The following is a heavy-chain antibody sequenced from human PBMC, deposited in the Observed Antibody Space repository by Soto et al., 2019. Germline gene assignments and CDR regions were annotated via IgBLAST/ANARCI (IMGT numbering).Heavy chain of an antibody. CDR3: ARDPTSGTGS. CDR2: ISVSGGTT. V-gene: IGHV3-23*01. CDR1: GFTFSNSV. J-gene: IGHJ4*02. Sequence: EEQLLESGGGLVQPGGSLRLSCVASGFTFSNSVMNWVRQAPGKGLEWVSVISVSGGTTFYADSVKGRFTIFRDNAQNTLYLQMKSLRVEDTAVYSCARDPTSGTGSWGQGTLVTVSS. D-gene: IGHD1-26*01.